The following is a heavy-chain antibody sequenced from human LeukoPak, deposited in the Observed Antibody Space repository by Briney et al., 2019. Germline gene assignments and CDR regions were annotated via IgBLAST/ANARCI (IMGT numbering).Heavy chain of an antibody. CDR2: IRSSSSYI. J-gene: IGHJ5*02. D-gene: IGHD2-21*01. Sequence: PGGSLRLSCAASGFTFSSYSMNWVRQAPGKGQEWVSSIRSSSSYIYYADSVKGRFTISRDNAKNSLYLQMTSLRAEDTAADYCARDRGRIHPFDPWSQGTLVAVSS. V-gene: IGHV3-21*01. CDR1: GFTFSSYS. CDR3: ARDRGRIHPFDP.